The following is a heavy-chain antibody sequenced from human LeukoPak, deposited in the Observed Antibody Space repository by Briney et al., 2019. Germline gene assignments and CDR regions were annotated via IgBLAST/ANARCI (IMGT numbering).Heavy chain of an antibody. J-gene: IGHJ5*02. CDR2: ISGSGGST. CDR1: GFTFSSYA. D-gene: IGHD6-13*01. Sequence: PGGSLRLSCAASGFTFSSYAMSWVRQAPGKGLEWVSAISGSGGSTYYADSVKGRFTISRDNAKNSLYLQMNSLRAEDTAVYYCAREVSSSWRGDWFDPWGQGTLVTVSS. V-gene: IGHV3-23*01. CDR3: AREVSSSWRGDWFDP.